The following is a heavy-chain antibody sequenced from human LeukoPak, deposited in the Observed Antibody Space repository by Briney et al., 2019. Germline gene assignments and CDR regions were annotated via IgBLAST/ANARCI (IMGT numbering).Heavy chain of an antibody. CDR3: ASRTNSDPPF. CDR1: GFTFSDCA. J-gene: IGHJ1*01. CDR2: ISYDGSNK. V-gene: IGHV3-30-3*01. D-gene: IGHD3-10*01. Sequence: GGSLRLSCAASGFTFSDCAVHWVRQAPGKGLEWVALISYDGSNKYYADSVKGRFTISRDNSKNTMSLQMNSLRREDTAVYYCASRTNSDPPFWGQGTLVTVSS.